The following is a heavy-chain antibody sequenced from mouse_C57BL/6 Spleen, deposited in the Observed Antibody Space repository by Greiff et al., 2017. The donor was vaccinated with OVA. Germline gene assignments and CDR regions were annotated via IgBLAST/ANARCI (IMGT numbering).Heavy chain of an antibody. CDR2: IDPETGGT. J-gene: IGHJ4*01. D-gene: IGHD1-1*01. Sequence: LVESGAELVRPGASVTLSCKASGYTFTDYEMHWVKQTPVHGLEWIGAIDPETGGTAYNQKFKGKAILTADKSSSTAYMELRSLTSEDSAVYYCTRNYGGAMDYWGQGTSVTVSS. CDR1: GYTFTDYE. CDR3: TRNYGGAMDY. V-gene: IGHV1-15*01.